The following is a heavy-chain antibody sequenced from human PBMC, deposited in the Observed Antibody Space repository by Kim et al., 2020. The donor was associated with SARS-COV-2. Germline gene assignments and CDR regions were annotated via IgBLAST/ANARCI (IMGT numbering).Heavy chain of an antibody. CDR2: IYPGDSDT. D-gene: IGHD3-22*01. CDR1: GYSFTSYW. V-gene: IGHV5-51*01. Sequence: GESLKISCKGSGYSFTSYWIGWVRQMPGKGLEWMGIIYPGDSDTRYSPSFQGQVTISADKSISTAYLQWSSLKASDTAMYYCARQITMIVVVNYYYYYGMDVWGQGTTVTVSS. J-gene: IGHJ6*02. CDR3: ARQITMIVVVNYYYYYGMDV.